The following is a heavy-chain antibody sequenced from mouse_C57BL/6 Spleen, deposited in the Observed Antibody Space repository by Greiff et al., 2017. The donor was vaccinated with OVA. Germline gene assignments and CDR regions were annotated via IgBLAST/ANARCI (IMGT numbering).Heavy chain of an antibody. CDR1: GYTFTEYT. CDR3: ARHGDYGSSPHWYFDV. J-gene: IGHJ1*03. V-gene: IGHV1-62-2*01. Sequence: VQRVESGAELVKPGASVKLSCKASGYTFTEYTIHWVKQRSGQGLEWIGWFYPGSGSIKYNEKFKDKATLTADKSSSTVYMELSRLTSEDSAVYFCARHGDYGSSPHWYFDVWGTGTTVTVSS. D-gene: IGHD1-1*01. CDR2: FYPGSGSI.